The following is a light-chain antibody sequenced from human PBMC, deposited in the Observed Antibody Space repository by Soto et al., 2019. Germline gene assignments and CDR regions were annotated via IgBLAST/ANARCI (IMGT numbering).Light chain of an antibody. Sequence: DIQMTQSPSTLSASVGDRVTITCRASQSINTWLAWYQQKPGKAPKLLIYKASSLESGVPSRFSGSGSGAEFTLTISNLEPDDFATYYCQQYERSSPWTFGQGTKVEIE. J-gene: IGKJ1*01. CDR3: QQYERSSPWT. CDR1: QSINTW. V-gene: IGKV1-5*03. CDR2: KAS.